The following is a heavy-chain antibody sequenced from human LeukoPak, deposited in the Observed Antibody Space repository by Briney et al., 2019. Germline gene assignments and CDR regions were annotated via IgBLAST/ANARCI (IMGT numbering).Heavy chain of an antibody. J-gene: IGHJ4*02. CDR1: GYTFTGYY. D-gene: IGHD5-18*01. CDR2: INPNSGGT. CDR3: ERGHYSYGRFDY. V-gene: IGHV1-2*02. Sequence: GASVKVSCKASGYTFTGYYMHWVRQAPGQGLEWMGRINPNSGGTNYAQKFQGRVTMTRDTSITTAYIELSRLRCANTDDYYWERGHYSYGRFDYWGQGTLVTVSS.